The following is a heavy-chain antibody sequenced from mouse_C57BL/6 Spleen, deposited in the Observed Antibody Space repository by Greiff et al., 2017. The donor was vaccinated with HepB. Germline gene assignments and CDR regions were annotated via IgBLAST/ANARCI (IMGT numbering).Heavy chain of an antibody. CDR2: ISGGGGNT. J-gene: IGHJ4*01. CDR1: GFTFSSYT. V-gene: IGHV5-9*01. Sequence: EVKVVESGGGLVKPGGSLKLSCAASGFTFSSYTMSWVRQTPEKRLEWVATISGGGGNTYYPDSVKGRFTISRDNAKNTLYLQMSSLRSEDTALYYCARHQYLYAMDYWGQGTSVTVSS. D-gene: IGHD5-1-1*01. CDR3: ARHQYLYAMDY.